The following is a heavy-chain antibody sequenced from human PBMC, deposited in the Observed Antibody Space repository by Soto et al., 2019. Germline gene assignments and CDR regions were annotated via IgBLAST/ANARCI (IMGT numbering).Heavy chain of an antibody. D-gene: IGHD6-19*01. V-gene: IGHV3-23*01. J-gene: IGHJ5*02. Sequence: PGGSLRLSCAASGFTFSSYAMSWVRQAPGKGLEWVSAISGSGGSTYYADSVKGRFTISRDNSKNTLYLQMNSLRAEDTAVYYCAKASSGWYGLNWFVPWGQGTLVTVSS. CDR2: ISGSGGST. CDR1: GFTFSSYA. CDR3: AKASSGWYGLNWFVP.